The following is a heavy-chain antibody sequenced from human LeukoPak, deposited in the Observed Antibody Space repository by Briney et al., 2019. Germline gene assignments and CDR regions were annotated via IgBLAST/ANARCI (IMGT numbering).Heavy chain of an antibody. Sequence: PGGSLRLSCAASGFTFSGYGMHWVRQAPGKGLEWVAVIWYDGSNKYYADSVKGRFTISRDNSRNTLYLQMNSLRAEDTAVYYCAREPSTIYYYYGMDVWGQGTTVTVSS. CDR1: GFTFSGYG. D-gene: IGHD2-2*01. J-gene: IGHJ6*02. CDR3: AREPSTIYYYYGMDV. V-gene: IGHV3-33*01. CDR2: IWYDGSNK.